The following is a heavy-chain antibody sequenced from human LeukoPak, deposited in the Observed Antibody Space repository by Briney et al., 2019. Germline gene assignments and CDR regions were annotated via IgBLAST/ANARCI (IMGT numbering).Heavy chain of an antibody. D-gene: IGHD1-26*01. CDR2: INPSGGST. CDR1: GYTFTSYY. Sequence: ASVKVSCKASGYTFTSYYMHWVRQAPGRGLEWMGIINPSGGSTSYAQKFQGRVTMTRDTSTSTVYMELSSLRSEDTAVYYCARDKWELLPADAFDIWGQGTMVTVSS. CDR3: ARDKWELLPADAFDI. J-gene: IGHJ3*02. V-gene: IGHV1-46*01.